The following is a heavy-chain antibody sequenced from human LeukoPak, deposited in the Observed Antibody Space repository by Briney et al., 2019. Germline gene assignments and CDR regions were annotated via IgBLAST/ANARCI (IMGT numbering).Heavy chain of an antibody. J-gene: IGHJ4*02. CDR1: GFTFSRYW. V-gene: IGHV3-7*04. Sequence: GGSLRLSCEAAGFTFSRYWMSWVRQATGKGLECVAKIKEDGSEAHYVDSVKGRFTISRDNAKKSLYLQMDSLRAEDTAVYYCATEYSSSWSDYWGQGTLVTVSS. CDR3: ATEYSSSWSDY. CDR2: IKEDGSEA. D-gene: IGHD6-13*01.